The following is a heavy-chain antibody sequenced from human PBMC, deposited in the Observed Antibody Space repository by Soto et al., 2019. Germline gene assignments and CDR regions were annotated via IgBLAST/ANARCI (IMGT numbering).Heavy chain of an antibody. V-gene: IGHV5-51*01. Sequence: PGESLKISCKGSVYSFTSYWIGWVRQMPGKGLEWMGIIYPGDSDTRYSPSFQGQVTISADKSISTAYLQWSSLKASDTAMYYCARQRDYYDSATGAFDIWGQGTMVTVSS. CDR1: VYSFTSYW. D-gene: IGHD3-22*01. J-gene: IGHJ3*02. CDR3: ARQRDYYDSATGAFDI. CDR2: IYPGDSDT.